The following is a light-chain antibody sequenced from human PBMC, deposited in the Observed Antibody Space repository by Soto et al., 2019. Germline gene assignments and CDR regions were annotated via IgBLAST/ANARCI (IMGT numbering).Light chain of an antibody. CDR1: QGIKSD. Sequence: DIQMTQSPSSLSASVGDRVTITCRASQGIKSDLAWYQQEPGKAPKRLIYAASSLESGVLSRFSGSGFGTHFTRTITSLQPEDSAGCYCLQHGGYPLTFGGGTKVEIK. J-gene: IGKJ4*01. CDR3: LQHGGYPLT. CDR2: AAS. V-gene: IGKV1-17*01.